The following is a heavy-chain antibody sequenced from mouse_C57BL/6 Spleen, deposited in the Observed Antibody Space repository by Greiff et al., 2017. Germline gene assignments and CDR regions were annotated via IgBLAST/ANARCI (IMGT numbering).Heavy chain of an antibody. V-gene: IGHV1-54*01. CDR3: ARRLGVAWFAY. D-gene: IGHD3-2*02. CDR1: GYAFTNYL. Sequence: VQLQQSGAELVRPGTSVKVSCKASGYAFTNYLIEWVKQRPGQGLEWTGVINPGSGGTNYNEKFKGKATLTADKSSSTAYMQLSSLTSEDSAVYFCARRLGVAWFAYWGQGTLVTVSA. CDR2: INPGSGGT. J-gene: IGHJ3*01.